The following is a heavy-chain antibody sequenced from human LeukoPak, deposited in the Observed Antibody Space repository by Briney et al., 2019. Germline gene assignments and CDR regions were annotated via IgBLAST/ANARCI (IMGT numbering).Heavy chain of an antibody. CDR2: ISSSGSTI. CDR1: GFTFSDYY. CDR3: TRDDSSGYYYFLFDY. Sequence: GGSLRLSCAASGFTFSDYYMSWIRQAPGKGLEWVSYISSSGSTIYYADSVKGRFTISRDNAKNSLYLQMNSLKTEDTAVYYCTRDDSSGYYYFLFDYWGQGTLVTVSS. J-gene: IGHJ4*02. D-gene: IGHD3-22*01. V-gene: IGHV3-11*01.